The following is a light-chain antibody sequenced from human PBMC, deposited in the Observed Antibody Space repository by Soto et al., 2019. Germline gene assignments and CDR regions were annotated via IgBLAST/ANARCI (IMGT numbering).Light chain of an antibody. Sequence: QSVLTQPPSASGSPGQSVTISCTGTSSDVGAYNFVSWYQQRPGKAPKLMIYEVSKRPSGVPDRFSGSKSGNTASLTVSGLQAEDEADYYCSSYAGSNNFVCGTGTKVTVL. CDR1: SSDVGAYNF. J-gene: IGLJ1*01. V-gene: IGLV2-8*01. CDR3: SSYAGSNNFV. CDR2: EVS.